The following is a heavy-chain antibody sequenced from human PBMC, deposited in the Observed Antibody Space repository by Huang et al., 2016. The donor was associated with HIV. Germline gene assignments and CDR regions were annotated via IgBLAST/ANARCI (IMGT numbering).Heavy chain of an antibody. D-gene: IGHD3-10*01. J-gene: IGHJ3*02. CDR1: GFHFRTYN. V-gene: IGHV3-48*01. CDR3: ARFGSYYYGSGSYLYAFDI. Sequence: EVQLMESGGGLVQPGGSLRFYCEASGFHFRTYNMNMVRQAPGKGLAWVSYSTSSSGSIYYADSVKGRFTISRDNAKNSLYLQMNSLRAEDTAVYYCARFGSYYYGSGSYLYAFDIWGQGTMVTVSS. CDR2: STSSSGSI.